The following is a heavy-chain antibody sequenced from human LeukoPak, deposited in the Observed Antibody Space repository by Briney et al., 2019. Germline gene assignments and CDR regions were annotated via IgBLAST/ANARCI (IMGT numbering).Heavy chain of an antibody. Sequence: GGSLRLSCAASGFTFSDYDMHWVRQPTGKGLEWVAAIGTADDTYYTGSVKGRFTISRENAKNSLYLQMNSLRAGDTAVYYCARVAKERVGGVYYFDYWGQGTLVTVSS. D-gene: IGHD1-1*01. J-gene: IGHJ4*02. CDR1: GFTFSDYD. V-gene: IGHV3-13*01. CDR2: IGTADDT. CDR3: ARVAKERVGGVYYFDY.